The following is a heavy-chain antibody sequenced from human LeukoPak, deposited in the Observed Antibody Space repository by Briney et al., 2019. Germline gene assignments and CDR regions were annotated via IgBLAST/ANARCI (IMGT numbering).Heavy chain of an antibody. CDR1: GFTVSSNY. CDR2: IYSGGST. V-gene: IGHV3-53*01. Sequence: SGGSLRLSCAASGFTVSSNYMSWVRQAPGKGLEWVSVIYSGGSTYYADSVKGRFTISRDNSKNTLYLQMNSLRAEDTAVYYCARSGLRPLGATTWGFDYWGQGTLVTVSS. J-gene: IGHJ4*02. D-gene: IGHD1-26*01. CDR3: ARSGLRPLGATTWGFDY.